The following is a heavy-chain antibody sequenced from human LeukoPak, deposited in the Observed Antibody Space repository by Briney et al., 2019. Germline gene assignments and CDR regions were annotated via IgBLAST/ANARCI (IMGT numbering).Heavy chain of an antibody. V-gene: IGHV5-51*01. J-gene: IGHJ4*02. CDR3: ARSGGLAYCGGDCYSVYGY. CDR2: IYPADSDT. Sequence: PGESLKISCKGSGYSFTSYWIGWVRQMPGKGLEWMGIIYPADSDTRYSPSFQGQVTISADKSISTAYLQWSSLKASDTAMYYCARSGGLAYCGGDCYSVYGYWGQGTLVTVSS. CDR1: GYSFTSYW. D-gene: IGHD2-21*02.